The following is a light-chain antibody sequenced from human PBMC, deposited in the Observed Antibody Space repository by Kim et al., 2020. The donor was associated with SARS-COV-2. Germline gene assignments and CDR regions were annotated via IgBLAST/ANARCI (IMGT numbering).Light chain of an antibody. CDR3: HQSNTALT. V-gene: IGKV1-39*01. J-gene: IGKJ3*01. Sequence: CAYIGDRVTNTCPASQSVRTYINWYQKKPGEAPKLQIHTTSNLESGVPSRFSGSGSETDFTLTISNLQPEDFATYFRHQSNTALTFGPGAKVDIK. CDR2: TTS. CDR1: QSVRTY.